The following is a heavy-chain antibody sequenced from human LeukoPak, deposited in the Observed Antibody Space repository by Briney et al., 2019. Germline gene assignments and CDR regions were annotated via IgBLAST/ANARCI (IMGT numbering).Heavy chain of an antibody. CDR1: GFTFSSYG. Sequence: PGGSLRLSCAASGFTFSSYGMHWVRQAPGKGLEWVAFIRYDGSNKYYADSVKGRFTISRDNSKNTLYLQMNSLRAEDTALYYCAKDISHLYGSGSSLDYWGQGTLVTVSS. D-gene: IGHD3-10*01. V-gene: IGHV3-30*02. CDR2: IRYDGSNK. J-gene: IGHJ4*02. CDR3: AKDISHLYGSGSSLDY.